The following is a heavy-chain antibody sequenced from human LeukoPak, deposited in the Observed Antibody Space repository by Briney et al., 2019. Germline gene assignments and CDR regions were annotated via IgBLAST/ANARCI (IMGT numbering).Heavy chain of an antibody. CDR1: GYTFTSYA. CDR3: AREGIGYYYYGMDV. V-gene: IGHV1-3*01. CDR2: INAGNGNT. Sequence: ASVKVSCKASGYTFTSYAMHWVRQAPGQRLEWMGWINAGNGNTKYSQKFQGRVTITGDTSASTAYMELSSLRSEDTAVYYCAREGIGYYYYGMDVWGQGTTVTVSS. J-gene: IGHJ6*02.